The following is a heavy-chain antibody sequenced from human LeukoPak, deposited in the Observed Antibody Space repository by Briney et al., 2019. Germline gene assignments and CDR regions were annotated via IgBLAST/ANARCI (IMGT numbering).Heavy chain of an antibody. CDR1: GYTFTSYA. J-gene: IGHJ4*02. CDR3: AREHQIGVTTLYYFDY. V-gene: IGHV1-2*02. Sequence: GASVKVSCKASGYTFTSYAMNWVRQAPGQGLEWMGWINPNSGGTNYAQKFQGRVTMIRDTSISTAYMELSRLRSDDTAVYYCAREHQIGVTTLYYFDYWGQGTLVTVSS. CDR2: INPNSGGT. D-gene: IGHD4-17*01.